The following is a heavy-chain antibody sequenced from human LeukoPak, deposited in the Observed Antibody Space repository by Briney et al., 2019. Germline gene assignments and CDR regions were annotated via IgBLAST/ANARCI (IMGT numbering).Heavy chain of an antibody. CDR2: ISGSGGST. J-gene: IGHJ3*02. Sequence: GGSLRLSCEASSFTFNNYAMNWVRQAPGKGLEWVSTISGSGGSTFYADSVKGRFTISRDNSKDTVYLQMNSLRAEDTALYYCAKDQQSGSYRNDAFDIWGQGTMVTVSS. CDR3: AKDQQSGSYRNDAFDI. V-gene: IGHV3-23*01. D-gene: IGHD1-26*01. CDR1: SFTFNNYA.